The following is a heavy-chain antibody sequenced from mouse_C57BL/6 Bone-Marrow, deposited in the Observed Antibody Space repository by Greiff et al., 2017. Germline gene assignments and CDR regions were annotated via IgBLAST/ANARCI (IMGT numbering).Heavy chain of an antibody. V-gene: IGHV1-64*01. CDR3: AREWDPVVDY. J-gene: IGHJ2*01. CDR2: IHPSSGST. CDR1: GYTFTSYW. D-gene: IGHD1-1*01. Sequence: VQLQQPGAELVKPGASVKLSCKASGYTFTSYWMNWVKQRPGQGLEWIGMIHPSSGSTNYNEKFKSKATLTVDKSSSTAYMQPSSLTSEDSAVYYCAREWDPVVDYWGQGTTLTVSA.